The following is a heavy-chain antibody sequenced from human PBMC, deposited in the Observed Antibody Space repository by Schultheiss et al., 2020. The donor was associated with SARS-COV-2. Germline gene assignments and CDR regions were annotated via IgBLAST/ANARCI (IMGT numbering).Heavy chain of an antibody. J-gene: IGHJ4*02. V-gene: IGHV3-74*01. D-gene: IGHD1-7*01. CDR1: GFTFSSYW. CDR3: AKELELGLN. CDR2: INSDGSAS. Sequence: GGSLRLSCAASGFTFSSYWMHWVRQIPGKGLVWVSRINSDGSASSYADSVKGRFTISRDNSKNTLYLQMNSLRAEDTAVYYCAKELELGLNWGQGTLVTVSS.